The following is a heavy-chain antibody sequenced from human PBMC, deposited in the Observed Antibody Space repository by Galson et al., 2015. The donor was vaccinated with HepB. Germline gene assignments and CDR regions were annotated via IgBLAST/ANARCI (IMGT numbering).Heavy chain of an antibody. CDR2: ISSSSSYT. CDR3: ARDEGFYSSKGIDY. V-gene: IGHV3-11*06. D-gene: IGHD6-13*01. CDR1: GFTFSDYY. Sequence: SLRLSCAASGFTFSDYYMSWIRQAPGKGLEWVSYISSSSSYTNYADSVKGRFTISRDNAKNSLYLQMNSLRAEDTAVYYCARDEGFYSSKGIDYWGQGTLVTVSS. J-gene: IGHJ4*02.